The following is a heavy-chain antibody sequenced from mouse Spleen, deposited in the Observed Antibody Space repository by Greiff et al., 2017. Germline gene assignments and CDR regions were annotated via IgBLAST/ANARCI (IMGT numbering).Heavy chain of an antibody. V-gene: IGHV5-9*04. CDR3: ARAYYGNEACAY. CDR1: GFTFSSYT. J-gene: IGHJ3*01. CDR2: ISSGGGNT. D-gene: IGHD2-10*01. Sequence: EVKLVESGGGLVKPGGSLKLSCAASGFTFSSYTMSWVRQTPAKRLEWVATISSGGGNTYYPDNARNTLYLQMSSLRSEDTAMYYCARAYYGNEACAYWGQGTLVTVSA.